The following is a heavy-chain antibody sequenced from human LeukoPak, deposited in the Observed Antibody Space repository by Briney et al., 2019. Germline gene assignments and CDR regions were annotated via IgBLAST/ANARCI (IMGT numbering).Heavy chain of an antibody. J-gene: IGHJ4*02. CDR3: ARDLRRFGTLVDY. CDR1: GFTFSSYE. CDR2: ISSSGSTI. V-gene: IGHV3-48*03. D-gene: IGHD3-10*01. Sequence: GGSLRLSCAASGFTFSSYEMNWVRQAPGKGLEWVSYISSSGSTIYYANSVKGRFTISRDNAKNSLYLQMNSLRAEDTAVYYCARDLRRFGTLVDYWGQGTLVTVSS.